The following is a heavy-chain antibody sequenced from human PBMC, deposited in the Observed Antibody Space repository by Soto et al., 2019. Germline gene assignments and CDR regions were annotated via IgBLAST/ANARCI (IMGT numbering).Heavy chain of an antibody. CDR2: ISAYNGNT. CDR3: ARDHHRIAEAGTDAFDI. V-gene: IGHV1-18*01. J-gene: IGHJ3*02. D-gene: IGHD6-19*01. Sequence: QVQLVQSGAEVKKPGASVKVSCKASGYTFTSYGISWVRQAPGQGLEWMGWISAYNGNTNYAQKLQGRVTMTTDTSTSTAYMELRSLRSDDTAVYYCARDHHRIAEAGTDAFDIWGQGTMVTVSS. CDR1: GYTFTSYG.